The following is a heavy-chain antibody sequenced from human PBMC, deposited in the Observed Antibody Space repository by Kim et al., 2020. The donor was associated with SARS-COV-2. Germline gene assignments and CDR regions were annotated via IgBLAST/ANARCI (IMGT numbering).Heavy chain of an antibody. D-gene: IGHD3-22*01. V-gene: IGHV3-73*01. CDR3: IRYYYDSSGSGVY. CDR2: IRSKANSYTT. CDR1: GFTFSGSA. Sequence: GGSLRLSCAASGFTFSGSAMHWVRQASGKGLEWVGRIRSKANSYTTAYAASVKGRFTISRDDSENTEYLQMNSLKTEDTAVYYCIRYYYDSSGSGVYWGQGTLVTVSS. J-gene: IGHJ4*02.